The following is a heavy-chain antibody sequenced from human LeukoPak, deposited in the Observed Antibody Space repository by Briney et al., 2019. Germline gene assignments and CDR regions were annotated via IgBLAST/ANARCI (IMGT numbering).Heavy chain of an antibody. V-gene: IGHV4-4*07. D-gene: IGHD1-26*01. CDR2: IYSSGST. Sequence: PSETLPLTCTVSGGSISSYYWSWIRQPAGKGLEWIGHIYSSGSTNYNPSLKSRVTMSVDTSKNQFSLNLNSVTAADTAVYYCARVRKVGATMRYSYYYMDVWGKGTTVTISS. CDR3: ARVRKVGATMRYSYYYMDV. CDR1: GGSISSYY. J-gene: IGHJ6*03.